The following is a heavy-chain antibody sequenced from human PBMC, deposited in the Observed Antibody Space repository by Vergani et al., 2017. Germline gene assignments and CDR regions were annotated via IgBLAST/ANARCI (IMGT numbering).Heavy chain of an antibody. Sequence: ELQLVESGGGLVQPGGSLRLSCAASGSTFSSYAMNWVRQAPGKGLEWVSYISRSSSTIYYADSVKGRFTISRDNAKNSLYLQMNSLRAEDTAVYYCAREVQYYDFWSGYSDYWGQGTLVTVSS. CDR2: ISRSSSTI. D-gene: IGHD3-3*01. V-gene: IGHV3-48*01. J-gene: IGHJ4*02. CDR3: AREVQYYDFWSGYSDY. CDR1: GSTFSSYA.